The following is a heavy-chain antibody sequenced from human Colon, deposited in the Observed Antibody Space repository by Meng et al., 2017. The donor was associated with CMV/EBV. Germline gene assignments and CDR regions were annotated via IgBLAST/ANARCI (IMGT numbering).Heavy chain of an antibody. Sequence: GESLKISCTASGFTFSTHWMTWVRQGPGKGLEWVANINEDGSDIYYVDSVKGRFTISRDNAKNSLYLQMNNLRPEDTAFYYCAKDIAVRVSANFRYSPPGDYWGQGTLVTVSS. J-gene: IGHJ4*02. CDR3: AKDIAVRVSANFRYSPPGDY. D-gene: IGHD5-12*01. CDR1: GFTFSTHW. V-gene: IGHV3-7*03. CDR2: INEDGSDI.